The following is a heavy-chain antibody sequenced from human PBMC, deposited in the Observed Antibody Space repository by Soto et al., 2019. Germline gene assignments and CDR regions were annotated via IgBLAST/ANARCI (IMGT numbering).Heavy chain of an antibody. CDR1: GFTFSSYE. Sequence: AGGSLRLSCSASGFTFSSYEMNWVRQAPGKGLEWVSYISDSGRTIYYADSVKGRFTVSRGDAQNSVYLQMDSLRAEDTAVYYCARDLLHYDFWSGYSAYFYYGMDVWGPGTTVTVSS. J-gene: IGHJ6*02. CDR2: ISDSGRTI. CDR3: ARDLLHYDFWSGYSAYFYYGMDV. D-gene: IGHD3-3*01. V-gene: IGHV3-48*03.